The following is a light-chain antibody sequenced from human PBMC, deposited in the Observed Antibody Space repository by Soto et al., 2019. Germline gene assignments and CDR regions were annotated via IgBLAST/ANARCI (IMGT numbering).Light chain of an antibody. V-gene: IGKV3-20*01. CDR3: QRYGSSPPFT. CDR2: GAS. CDR1: QRVSSSY. Sequence: EIVLTQSPDTLSLSPGERATLSCRASQRVSSSYLAWYQQKPDQAPRLLIYGASSRATGIPDRFSGSGSGTDFTLTISRLEPEDFAVYFCQRYGSSPPFTFGQGTKVEI. J-gene: IGKJ2*01.